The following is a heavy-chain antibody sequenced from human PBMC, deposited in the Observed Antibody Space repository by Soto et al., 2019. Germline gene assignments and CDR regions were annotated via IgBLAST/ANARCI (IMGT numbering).Heavy chain of an antibody. Sequence: QVQLQESGPGLVEPSQTLSLTCTVSCDSISVGYYWSWIRQHPGQGLEWIGYVSPSGTTYYNPSLTNRVSITTDTSKNQFALEVSSVTAADTAVYYCARDRVPYGMDVWGQGTTVTVSS. CDR3: ARDRVPYGMDV. J-gene: IGHJ6*02. CDR2: VSPSGTT. V-gene: IGHV4-31*03. CDR1: CDSISVGYY.